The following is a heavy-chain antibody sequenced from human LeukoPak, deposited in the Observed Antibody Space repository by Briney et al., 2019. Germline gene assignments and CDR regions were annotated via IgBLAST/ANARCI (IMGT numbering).Heavy chain of an antibody. V-gene: IGHV3-11*04. CDR1: GFTFSDTY. D-gene: IGHD1-1*01. J-gene: IGHJ4*02. CDR3: ARGLRWNDY. CDR2: ISSSASTI. Sequence: PGGSLRLSCAASGFTFSDTYMSWIRQAPGKGLEWVSYISSSASTIYYTDSVKGRVTISRDNAKNSLYLQLNSLRVEDTAVYYCARGLRWNDYWGQGTLVAVPS.